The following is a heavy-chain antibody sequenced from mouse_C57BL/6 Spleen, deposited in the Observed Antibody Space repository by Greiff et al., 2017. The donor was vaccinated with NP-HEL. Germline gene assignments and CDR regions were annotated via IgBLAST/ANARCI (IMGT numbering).Heavy chain of an antibody. J-gene: IGHJ2*01. CDR1: GYSITSGYY. D-gene: IGHD1-1*01. CDR2: ISYDGSN. V-gene: IGHV3-6*01. Sequence: EVQLQQSGPGLVKPSQSLSLTCSVTGYSITSGYYWNWIRQFPGNKLEWMGYISYDGSNNYNPSLKNRISITRDTSKNQFFLKLNSVTTEDTATYYCAKIYYYGSSYFDYWGQSTTLTVSS. CDR3: AKIYYYGSSYFDY.